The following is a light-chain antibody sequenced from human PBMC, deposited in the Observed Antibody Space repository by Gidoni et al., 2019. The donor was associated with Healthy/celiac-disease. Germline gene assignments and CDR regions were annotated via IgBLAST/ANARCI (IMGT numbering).Light chain of an antibody. Sequence: SYELTQPPSVSVSPGQTASITCPGDKLGDNYACWYQQKPGQSPVLVIYQDSKRPSGLPGRFSGSNSGNTATLTISVTQAIDEADYYCQAWDSSTFVVFGGGTKLTVL. J-gene: IGLJ2*01. CDR3: QAWDSSTFVV. CDR2: QDS. CDR1: KLGDNY. V-gene: IGLV3-1*01.